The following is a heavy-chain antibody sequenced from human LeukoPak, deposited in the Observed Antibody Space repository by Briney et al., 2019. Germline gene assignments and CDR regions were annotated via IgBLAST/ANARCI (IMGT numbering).Heavy chain of an antibody. J-gene: IGHJ4*02. Sequence: GGSLRLSCAASGFTLITYWMTWVRQAPGKGLEWVANINQDGSEKYYVGSVKGRFTISRDNARNSLYLQMNSLRAEDTAVYYCATLLGYCSGGSCYGFDYWGQGTLVTVSS. D-gene: IGHD2-15*01. CDR1: GFTLITYW. CDR3: ATLLGYCSGGSCYGFDY. V-gene: IGHV3-7*01. CDR2: INQDGSEK.